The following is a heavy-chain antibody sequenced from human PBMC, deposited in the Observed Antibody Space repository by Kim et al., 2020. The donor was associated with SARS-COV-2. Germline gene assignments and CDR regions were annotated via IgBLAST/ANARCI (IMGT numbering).Heavy chain of an antibody. J-gene: IGHJ4*02. CDR2: IVVGSGNT. Sequence: SVKVSCKASGFTFTSSAVQWVRQARGQRLEWIGWIVVGSGNTNYAQKFQERVTITRDMSTSTAYMELSSLRSEDTAVYYCAAEIGTYSGYDTFFDYWGQGTLVTVSS. D-gene: IGHD5-12*01. V-gene: IGHV1-58*01. CDR3: AAEIGTYSGYDTFFDY. CDR1: GFTFTSSA.